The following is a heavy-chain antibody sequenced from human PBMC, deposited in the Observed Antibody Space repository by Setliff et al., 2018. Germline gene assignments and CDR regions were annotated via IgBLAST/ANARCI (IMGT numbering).Heavy chain of an antibody. Sequence: GGSLRLSCAASEFTISGNWMSWVRQAPGKGLEWVANIKQDESAKHYVGSVKGRFTISRDNARNSVYLQMNSLRAEDAAVYYCATSDWYAAFDHWGQGTLVTVSS. J-gene: IGHJ4*02. CDR2: IKQDESAK. D-gene: IGHD6-19*01. CDR3: ATSDWYAAFDH. CDR1: EFTISGNW. V-gene: IGHV3-7*01.